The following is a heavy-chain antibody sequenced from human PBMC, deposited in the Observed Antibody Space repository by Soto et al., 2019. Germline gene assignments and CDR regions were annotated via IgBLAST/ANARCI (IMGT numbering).Heavy chain of an antibody. J-gene: IGHJ5*02. Sequence: EVQLLESGGGLVQPGGSLRLSCAASGFTFSSYAMGWVRQAPGKGLEWVSAISGSGGSTYYADSVKGRFTISRDNSKNTLYLQMNSLRAEDTAVYYCTKYSSGWYWFDPWGQGTLVTVSS. D-gene: IGHD6-19*01. CDR2: ISGSGGST. V-gene: IGHV3-23*01. CDR3: TKYSSGWYWFDP. CDR1: GFTFSSYA.